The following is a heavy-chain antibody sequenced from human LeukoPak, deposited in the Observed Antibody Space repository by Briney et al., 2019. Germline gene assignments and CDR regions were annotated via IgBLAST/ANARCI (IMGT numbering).Heavy chain of an antibody. Sequence: GESLKISCKGSGYSFTSYWIGWVRQMPGKGLEWMGIIYPGDSDTRYSPSFQGQVTISADKSISTAYLQWSSLKASDTAMYYCARSSGDSSGYDYYYGMDVWGRGTTVTVSS. J-gene: IGHJ6*02. CDR3: ARSSGDSSGYDYYYGMDV. CDR2: IYPGDSDT. CDR1: GYSFTSYW. D-gene: IGHD3-22*01. V-gene: IGHV5-51*01.